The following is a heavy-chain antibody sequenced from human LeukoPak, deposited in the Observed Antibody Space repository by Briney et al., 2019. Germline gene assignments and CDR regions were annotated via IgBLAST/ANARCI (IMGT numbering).Heavy chain of an antibody. Sequence: GGSLRLSCAASGFTFSTYWMHWVRQAPGKGLVWVSRIKSDGGTNYADSVKGRFTISRDNAKKTVSLQMNSLRPEDTGVYYCARAPSEVGGYYPEYFRHWGQGTLVTVSS. V-gene: IGHV3-74*01. CDR1: GFTFSTYW. CDR3: ARAPSEVGGYYPEYFRH. D-gene: IGHD3-22*01. J-gene: IGHJ1*01. CDR2: IKSDGGT.